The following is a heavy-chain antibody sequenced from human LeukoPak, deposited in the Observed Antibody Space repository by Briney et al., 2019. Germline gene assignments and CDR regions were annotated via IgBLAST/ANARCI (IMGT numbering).Heavy chain of an antibody. D-gene: IGHD1-14*01. J-gene: IGHJ4*02. V-gene: IGHV3-30-3*01. CDR1: GFTFSSYA. CDR3: AREAWLAGTYYFDY. Sequence: GGSLRLSCAASGFTFSSYAMHWVRQAPGKGLEWVAVISYDGSNKYYADSVKGRFTISRDNSKNTLYLQMNSLRAEDTAVYYCAREAWLAGTYYFDYWGQGTLVTVSS. CDR2: ISYDGSNK.